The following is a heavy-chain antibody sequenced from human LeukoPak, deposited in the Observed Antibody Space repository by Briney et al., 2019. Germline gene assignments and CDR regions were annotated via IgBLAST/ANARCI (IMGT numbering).Heavy chain of an antibody. D-gene: IGHD2-2*01. V-gene: IGHV5-10-1*01. CDR2: IDPSDSYA. J-gene: IGHJ4*02. CDR1: GYSFTSYW. CDR3: ARHARYCGTTSCYLKY. Sequence: KPGESLRISCKGSGYSFTSYWISWVRQMPGKGLEWMGRIDPSDSYANYSPSFQGHVTISADKSISTAYLQWNSLEASDTAMYYCARHARYCGTTSCYLKYWGQGTLVTVSS.